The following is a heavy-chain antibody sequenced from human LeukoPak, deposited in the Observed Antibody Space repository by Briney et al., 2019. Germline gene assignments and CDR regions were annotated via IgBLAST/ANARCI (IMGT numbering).Heavy chain of an antibody. D-gene: IGHD6-13*01. V-gene: IGHV1-18*01. CDR3: ARASQQLPRDWFDH. J-gene: IGHJ5*02. CDR1: GYTFISYG. Sequence: ASVKVSYKASGYTFISYGISWVRQAPGQGLEWMGWISSYNGNTNYAQKFQGRVTMTTDTSTSTAYMELRSLRSDDTAVYYCARASQQLPRDWFDHWGQGTLVTVSS. CDR2: ISSYNGNT.